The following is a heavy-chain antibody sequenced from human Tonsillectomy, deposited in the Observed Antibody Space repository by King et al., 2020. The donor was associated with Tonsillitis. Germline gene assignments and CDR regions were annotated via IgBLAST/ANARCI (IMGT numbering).Heavy chain of an antibody. CDR1: GGSISSYY. CDR2: IYYSGST. CDR3: ARCVLRYFDWMDDAFDI. Sequence: VQLQESGPGLVKPSETLSLTCTVPGGSISSYYWSWIRQPPGKGLEWIGYIYYSGSTNYNPSLKSRVTISVDTSKNQFSLKLSSVTAADTAVYYCARCVLRYFDWMDDAFDIWGQGTMVTVSS. D-gene: IGHD3-9*01. J-gene: IGHJ3*02. V-gene: IGHV4-59*01.